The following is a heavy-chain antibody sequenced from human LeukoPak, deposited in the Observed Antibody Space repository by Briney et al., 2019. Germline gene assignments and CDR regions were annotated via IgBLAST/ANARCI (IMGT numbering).Heavy chain of an antibody. J-gene: IGHJ1*01. CDR3: ASGPSRCSSTSCYARLGYFQH. V-gene: IGHV1-69*01. CDR1: GGTFSSYA. Sequence: SVKVSCKASGGTFSSYAISWVRQAPGHGLEWMGGIIPIFGTANYAQKFHGRVTITADESTSTAYMELSSLRSEDTAVYYCASGPSRCSSTSCYARLGYFQHWGQGTLVTVSS. D-gene: IGHD2-2*01. CDR2: IIPIFGTA.